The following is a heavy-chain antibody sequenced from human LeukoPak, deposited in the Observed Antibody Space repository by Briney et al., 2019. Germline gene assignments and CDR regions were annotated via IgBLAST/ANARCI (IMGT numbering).Heavy chain of an antibody. CDR3: VRDRFYGMDV. Sequence: GGSLRLSCAASGFTFSSSWMHWVRQAPGQGLVWVSRINNDGSTTNYVDSVKGRFTISRNNAKNTLYLQMNSLRAEDTAVFYCVRDRFYGMDVWGQGTTVTVSS. J-gene: IGHJ6*02. CDR2: INNDGSTT. CDR1: GFTFSSSW. V-gene: IGHV3-74*01.